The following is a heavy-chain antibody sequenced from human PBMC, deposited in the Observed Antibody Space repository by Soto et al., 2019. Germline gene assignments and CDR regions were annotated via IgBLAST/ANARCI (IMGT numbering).Heavy chain of an antibody. CDR2: IYYSGSA. V-gene: IGHV4-59*01. CDR3: ARGGYSSSFHPNHYMDV. Sequence: SDTLCLTCTVSGGSISSYYWSWIRQTPGKGLEWIGYIYYSGSANYNPSLKSRVTISVDTSKNQFSLKLSSVTAADTAVYYCARGGYSSSFHPNHYMDVWGKGTTVTVSS. CDR1: GGSISSYY. D-gene: IGHD6-13*01. J-gene: IGHJ6*03.